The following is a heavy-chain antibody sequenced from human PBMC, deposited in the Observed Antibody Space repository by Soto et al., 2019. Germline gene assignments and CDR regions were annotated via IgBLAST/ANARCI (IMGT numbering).Heavy chain of an antibody. CDR1: GGTFSSYA. V-gene: IGHV1-69*13. D-gene: IGHD6-19*01. CDR2: IIPIFGTA. J-gene: IGHJ4*02. CDR3: ARDFRDGYSSGWYFDY. Sequence: SVKVSCKASGGTFSSYAISWVRQAPGQGLEWMGGIIPIFGTANYAQKFQGRVTITADESTSTAYMELSSLRSEDTAVYYCARDFRDGYSSGWYFDYWGQGTLVTVSS.